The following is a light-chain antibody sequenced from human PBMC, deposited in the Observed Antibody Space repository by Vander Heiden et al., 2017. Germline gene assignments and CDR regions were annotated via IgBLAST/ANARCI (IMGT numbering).Light chain of an antibody. Sequence: QSVLTQPPSGSGTPGQRVTIYCSGISSNIGSNTVNWYQQLPGTAPKLLIYSNNQRPSGVPDRFSGSKSGTSASLAISGLQSEDEADYYCAAWDDSLNGWVFGGGTKLTVL. CDR3: AAWDDSLNGWV. CDR1: SSNIGSNT. V-gene: IGLV1-44*01. CDR2: SNN. J-gene: IGLJ3*02.